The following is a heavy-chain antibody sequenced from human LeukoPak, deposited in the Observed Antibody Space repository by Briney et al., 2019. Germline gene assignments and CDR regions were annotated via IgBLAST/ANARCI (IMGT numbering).Heavy chain of an antibody. J-gene: IGHJ4*02. CDR3: AKGVKIFGVVITLDY. CDR1: GFTFSSYA. Sequence: GGSLRLSCAASGFTFSSYAMSWVRQAPGKGLEWVSAISGSGGSTYYADSVKGRFTISRDNSKNTLYLQMNSLGAEDTAVYYCAKGVKIFGVVITLDYWGQGTLVTVSS. CDR2: ISGSGGST. D-gene: IGHD3-3*01. V-gene: IGHV3-23*01.